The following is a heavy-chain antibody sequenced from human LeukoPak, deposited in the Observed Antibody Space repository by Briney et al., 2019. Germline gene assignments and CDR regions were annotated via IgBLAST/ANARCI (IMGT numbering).Heavy chain of an antibody. CDR3: ARVRPGSNYVDFDY. J-gene: IGHJ4*02. Sequence: GGSLSLFCAASGFTFSSCGMHWVRQAPGKGLEWVAVISYDGSNKYYAGSVKGRLAISRDNSKSTLYLQMNSLRAEDTAVYYCARVRPGSNYVDFDYWGQGTLVTVSS. D-gene: IGHD4-11*01. CDR1: GFTFSSCG. V-gene: IGHV3-33*05. CDR2: ISYDGSNK.